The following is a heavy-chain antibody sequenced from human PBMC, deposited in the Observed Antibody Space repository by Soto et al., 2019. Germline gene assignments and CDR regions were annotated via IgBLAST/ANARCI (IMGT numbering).Heavy chain of an antibody. CDR2: ITNTGRTT. D-gene: IGHD4-17*01. Sequence: GGSLRLSCAASGFDFSTHALTWVRQAPGKGLEWPSSITNTGRTTLYADSVKGRFTISRENSRNTLHLHMNNLRVGDTAIYYCTKGFDYGDTKHIDHRGQGTLVTAPQ. V-gene: IGHV3-23*01. CDR1: GFDFSTHA. J-gene: IGHJ5*02. CDR3: TKGFDYGDTKHIDH.